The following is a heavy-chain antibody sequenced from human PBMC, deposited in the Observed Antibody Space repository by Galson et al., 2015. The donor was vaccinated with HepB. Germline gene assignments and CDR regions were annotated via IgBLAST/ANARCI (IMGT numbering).Heavy chain of an antibody. CDR2: IKEDGSLK. J-gene: IGHJ4*02. CDR1: GFTFSGSW. Sequence: SLRLSCAASGFTFSGSWMTWVRQAPGKGLEWVAHIKEDGSLKNYVDSVKGRFTISRDNAKNSLYLEINSLRAEDTAVYYCATDAGFFRFECWGQGTLVTVSS. V-gene: IGHV3-7*03. D-gene: IGHD3-3*01. CDR3: ATDAGFFRFEC.